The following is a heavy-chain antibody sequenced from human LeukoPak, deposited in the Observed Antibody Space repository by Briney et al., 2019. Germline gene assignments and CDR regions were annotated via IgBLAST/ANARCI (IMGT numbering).Heavy chain of an antibody. J-gene: IGHJ4*02. Sequence: PGGSLRLSCAASGFTFSSYEMNWVRQAPGKGLEWVSYISSSGSTIYYADSVKGRFTISRDNAKNSLYLQMNSLRAEDTAVYYCARGKRGYSLFPPLDYWGQGTLVTVSS. V-gene: IGHV3-48*03. D-gene: IGHD5-18*01. CDR2: ISSSGSTI. CDR1: GFTFSSYE. CDR3: ARGKRGYSLFPPLDY.